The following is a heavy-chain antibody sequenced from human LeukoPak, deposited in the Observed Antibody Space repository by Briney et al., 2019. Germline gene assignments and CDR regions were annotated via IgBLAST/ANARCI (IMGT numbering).Heavy chain of an antibody. CDR2: IDTEGSTT. Sequence: GGSLRLSCAASGFSFSRYWMHWVRQAPGKGLVWVSYIDTEGSTTSYADSVKGRFTISRDNAKNTLYLQMNSLRAEDTAVYYCARDRDYDSSGTSDYWGQGTLVIVSS. J-gene: IGHJ4*02. V-gene: IGHV3-74*01. CDR3: ARDRDYDSSGTSDY. D-gene: IGHD3-22*01. CDR1: GFSFSRYW.